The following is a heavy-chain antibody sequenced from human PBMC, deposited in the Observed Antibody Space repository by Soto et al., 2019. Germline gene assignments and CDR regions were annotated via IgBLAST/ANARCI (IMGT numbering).Heavy chain of an antibody. CDR2: IYYSGST. D-gene: IGHD3-22*01. V-gene: IGHV4-30-4*01. CDR3: ARSRAYYYDSSGLLFDH. J-gene: IGHJ4*02. Sequence: PSETLSLTCTVSGGSISSGDYYWTWIRQPPGKGLEWIGYIYYSGSTYYNPSLKSRVTISVDTSKNQFPLKLSSVTAADTAVYYCARSRAYYYDSSGLLFDHWGQGTLVTVSS. CDR1: GGSISSGDYY.